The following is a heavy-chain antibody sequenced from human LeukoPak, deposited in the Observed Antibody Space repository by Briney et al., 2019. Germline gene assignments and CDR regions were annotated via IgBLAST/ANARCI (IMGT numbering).Heavy chain of an antibody. CDR2: ISAYNGNT. CDR3: ARRYYDFWSGYGGY. D-gene: IGHD3-3*01. CDR1: GYTFTSYG. J-gene: IGHJ4*02. V-gene: IGHV1-18*01. Sequence: ASVKVSCKASGYTFTSYGISWVRQAPGQGLEWMGWISAYNGNTNYAQKLQGRVTMTTDTSTSTAYMELRSLRSDDTAVYYCARRYYDFWSGYGGYWGQGTLVTVSS.